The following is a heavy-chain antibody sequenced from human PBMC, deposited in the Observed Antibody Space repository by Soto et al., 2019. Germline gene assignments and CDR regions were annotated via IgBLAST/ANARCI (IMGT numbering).Heavy chain of an antibody. CDR2: ISAYNGKR. J-gene: IGHJ3*02. CDR1: GYDLTSYG. V-gene: IGHV1-18*01. Sequence: QSQLLQSGDEVKKPGASVRVSSRASGYDLTSYGISWERQAPGQGVEWVSWISAYNGKRDTAQKFQGRVTMTLDTSTDTAHMELGDLTSADTAVYYCARGRIVASIHDAFEIWGQGTMVAVSS. CDR3: ARGRIVASIHDAFEI. D-gene: IGHD2-21*01.